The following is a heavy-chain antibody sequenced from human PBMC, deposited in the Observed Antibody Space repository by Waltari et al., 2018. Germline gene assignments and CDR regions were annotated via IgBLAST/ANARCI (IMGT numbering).Heavy chain of an antibody. V-gene: IGHV3-74*01. D-gene: IGHD6-19*01. J-gene: IGHJ6*02. Sequence: EEQLVESGGGIAKPGESLRLSCPASGFTFSRYWMDWVRQAPGRGRGWVSVINSDGGGTTDAASVKGGFTISRDNAKNTLYVQMNSLRSEDTAVYYCARVVTKTYSSPVPGRPYYYGMDVWGQGTTVTVSS. CDR3: ARVVTKTYSSPVPGRPYYYGMDV. CDR2: INSDGGGT. CDR1: GFTFSRYW.